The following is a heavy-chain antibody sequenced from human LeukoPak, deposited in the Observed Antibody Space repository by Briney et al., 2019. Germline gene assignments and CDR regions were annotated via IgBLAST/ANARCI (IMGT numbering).Heavy chain of an antibody. V-gene: IGHV3-23*01. Sequence: GGSLRLSCAVSGFTFSDYYMSWIRQAPGKGLEWVSVISITGGTTYYADSVKGRFTISRDNSKNTLYLQMNSLRAEDTAVYYCAKTPVTTIFDYWGQGTLVTVSS. CDR1: GFTFSDYY. D-gene: IGHD4-17*01. CDR2: ISITGGTT. CDR3: AKTPVTTIFDY. J-gene: IGHJ4*02.